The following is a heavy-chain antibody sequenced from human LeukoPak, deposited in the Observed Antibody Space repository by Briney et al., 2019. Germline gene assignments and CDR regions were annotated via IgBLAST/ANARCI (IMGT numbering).Heavy chain of an antibody. D-gene: IGHD6-13*01. J-gene: IGHJ4*02. CDR2: IWYDGSSK. Sequence: GGSLRLSCAASGFSFSAYGVHWVRQAPGKGLEWVAVIWYDGSSKDYADSVKGRFTLSRDNSKNTLYLQMNSLTVEDTAVYYCARSQSSSLIDYWGQGALVTVSS. CDR3: ARSQSSSLIDY. CDR1: GFSFSAYG. V-gene: IGHV3-33*01.